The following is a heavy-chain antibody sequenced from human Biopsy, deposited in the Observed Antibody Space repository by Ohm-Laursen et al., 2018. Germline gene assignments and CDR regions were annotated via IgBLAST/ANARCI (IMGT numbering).Heavy chain of an antibody. CDR2: VYYTGST. CDR1: GDSISSYY. D-gene: IGHD3-22*01. J-gene: IGHJ2*01. Sequence: SENLSLTCIVSGDSISSYYWSWIRQPPGKGLEWIGYVYYTGSTDYNPSLQSRVTISVDTSKNHFSLRLRSVTPADTAIYYCARDRGYYSDRTVPGYFDLWGRGTLVTVSS. CDR3: ARDRGYYSDRTVPGYFDL. V-gene: IGHV4-59*01.